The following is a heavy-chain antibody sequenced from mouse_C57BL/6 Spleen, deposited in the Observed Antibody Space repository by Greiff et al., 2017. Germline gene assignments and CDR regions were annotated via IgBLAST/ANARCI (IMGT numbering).Heavy chain of an antibody. D-gene: IGHD3-3*01. CDR3: AREGAGRGDWYFDV. CDR1: GYSITSGYY. J-gene: IGHJ1*03. Sequence: VQLKESGPGLVKPSQSLSLTCSVTGYSITSGYYWNWIRQFPGNKLEWMGYISYDGSNNYNPSLKNRISITRDTSKNQFFLKLNSVTTEDTATYYCAREGAGRGDWYFDVWGTGTTVTVSS. CDR2: ISYDGSN. V-gene: IGHV3-6*01.